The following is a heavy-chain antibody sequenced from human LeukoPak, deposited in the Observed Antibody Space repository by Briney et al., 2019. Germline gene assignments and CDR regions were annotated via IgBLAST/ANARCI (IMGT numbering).Heavy chain of an antibody. CDR2: IYSGGST. D-gene: IGHD1-26*01. CDR1: GFTVSSNY. V-gene: IGHV3-53*01. J-gene: IGHJ6*03. CDR3: ARKAVGATGYYYYYMDV. Sequence: GGSLRLSCAASGFTVSSNYMSWVRQAPGKGLEWVSVIYSGGSTYYADSVKGRFTISRDNSKNTLYLQMNSLRAEDTAVYYCARKAVGATGYYYYYMDVLGKGATVTVSS.